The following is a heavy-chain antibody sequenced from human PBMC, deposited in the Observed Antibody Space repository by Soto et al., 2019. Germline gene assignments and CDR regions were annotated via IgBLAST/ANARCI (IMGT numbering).Heavy chain of an antibody. CDR3: ARFYDYGDY. V-gene: IGHV3-74*03. Sequence: PGGSLRLSCAASGFTFSSYWMHWVRQAPGKGLVWVSSINSDGSTTKYADSVKGRFTISRDNAKNTLYLQMDSLRAEDTAVYYCARFYDYGDYWGQGTLVTVSS. CDR1: GFTFSSYW. J-gene: IGHJ4*02. D-gene: IGHD3-10*01. CDR2: INSDGSTT.